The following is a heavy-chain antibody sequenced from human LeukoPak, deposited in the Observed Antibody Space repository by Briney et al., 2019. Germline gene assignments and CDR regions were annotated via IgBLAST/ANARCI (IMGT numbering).Heavy chain of an antibody. D-gene: IGHD6-19*01. CDR2: IKQDGSEK. V-gene: IGHV3-7*01. CDR1: GYTFSSHC. J-gene: IGHJ3*02. CDR3: ARVRIAVAVSAFDI. Sequence: GGSLRLSCEASGYTFSSHCMSWVRQAPGKGLEWVANIKQDGSEKYYVDSVKGRFTISRDNAKNSLYLQMSILRAADTAVYYCARVRIAVAVSAFDIWGQGTMVTVSS.